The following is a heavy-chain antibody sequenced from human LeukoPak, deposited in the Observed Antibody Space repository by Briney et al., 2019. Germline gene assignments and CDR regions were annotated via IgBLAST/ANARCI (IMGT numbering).Heavy chain of an antibody. D-gene: IGHD5-18*01. Sequence: PGWSVRLSCAASGFTVNTNYMSWARQARGKWLKWGSVIHRGGITFYADSVNGRFTISRDNSKNTLYLQMNSLRAEDTAVYYCARERGYTYGTSLYYLDYWGQGTLVTVSS. V-gene: IGHV3-53*01. CDR3: ARERGYTYGTSLYYLDY. J-gene: IGHJ4*02. CDR2: IHRGGIT. CDR1: GFTVNTNY.